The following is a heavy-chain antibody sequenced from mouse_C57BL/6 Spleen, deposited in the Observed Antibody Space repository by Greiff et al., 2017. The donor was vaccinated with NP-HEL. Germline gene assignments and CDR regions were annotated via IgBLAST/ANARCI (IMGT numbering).Heavy chain of an antibody. D-gene: IGHD1-1*01. J-gene: IGHJ2*01. V-gene: IGHV1-80*01. Sequence: QVQLQQSGAELVKPGASVKISCKASGYAFSSYWMNWVKQRPGKGLEWIGQIYPGDGDTNYNGKFKGKATLTADKSSSTAYMQLSSLTSEDSAVYFCARIPYYYGSNPPYYFDYWGQGTTLTVSS. CDR2: IYPGDGDT. CDR1: GYAFSSYW. CDR3: ARIPYYYGSNPPYYFDY.